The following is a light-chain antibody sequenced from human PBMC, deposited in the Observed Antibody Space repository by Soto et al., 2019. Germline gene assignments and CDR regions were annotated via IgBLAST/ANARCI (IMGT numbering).Light chain of an antibody. CDR3: QQLNNFPYT. Sequence: DIHLTQSPSSLSASVGDRLTMTCRASQGIGSSLAWYQQKPGKAPKLLIYAASTLQSGVPSRFSGGGSGTEFTLTISGLQPEDLATYYCQQLNNFPYTFVQGTKLQI. CDR1: QGIGSS. J-gene: IGKJ2*01. CDR2: AAS. V-gene: IGKV1-9*01.